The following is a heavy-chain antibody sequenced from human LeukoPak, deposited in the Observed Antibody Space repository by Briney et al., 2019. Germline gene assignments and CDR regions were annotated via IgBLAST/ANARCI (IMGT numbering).Heavy chain of an antibody. CDR1: GVSISSGNYY. Sequence: SQTLSLTCTVSGVSISSGNYYYHWIRQPPGKGLEWIGYIYYSGSTYYNPSLKSRVTISLDTSKNQFSLELSSVTAADTAVYYCARAPHGMDVWGQGTTVTVSS. J-gene: IGHJ6*02. CDR3: ARAPHGMDV. V-gene: IGHV4-30-4*01. CDR2: IYYSGST.